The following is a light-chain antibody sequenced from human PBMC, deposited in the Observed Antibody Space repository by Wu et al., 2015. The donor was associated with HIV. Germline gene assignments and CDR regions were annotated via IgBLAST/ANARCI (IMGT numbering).Light chain of an antibody. V-gene: IGKV3-20*01. CDR2: AAS. Sequence: IVLTQSPGNLSLSAGLRVILYCRASETIRDNYLAWYQQKPGQAPRLLIYAASSRSTGIPDRFSGSGSGTDFTLTITSLQPADFATYYCHQSYSSPETFGQGTKVELK. J-gene: IGKJ1*01. CDR3: HQSYSSPET. CDR1: ETIRDNY.